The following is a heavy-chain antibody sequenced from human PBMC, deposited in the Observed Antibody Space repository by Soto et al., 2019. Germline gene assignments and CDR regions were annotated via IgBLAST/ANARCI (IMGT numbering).Heavy chain of an antibody. J-gene: IGHJ5*02. CDR1: GFTFSRYG. D-gene: IGHD3-22*01. Sequence: PGGSLRLSCAASGFTFSRYGMHWVRQAPGKGLEWVAIISYDGSNKYYADSVKGRFTIFRDDSKNTLYLQMNSLRAEDTAVYYCAKDGEALYYYDTSGPKTWFDPWGLGTLVTVSS. CDR2: ISYDGSNK. V-gene: IGHV3-30*18. CDR3: AKDGEALYYYDTSGPKTWFDP.